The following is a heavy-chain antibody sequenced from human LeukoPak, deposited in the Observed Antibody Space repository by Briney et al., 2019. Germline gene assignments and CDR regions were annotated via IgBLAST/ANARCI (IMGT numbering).Heavy chain of an antibody. CDR1: RYPFTSYA. Sequence: GASVKVSCKASRYPFTSYAMHWVRQAPGQRLEWMGWIHVGNGSTEYSQKFQGRVTITRDTPATTTYMELSSLRSEDTAVYYCARVDGSGPNAPNDCWGQGSLVTVSS. V-gene: IGHV1-3*01. D-gene: IGHD3-10*01. CDR3: ARVDGSGPNAPNDC. CDR2: IHVGNGST. J-gene: IGHJ4*02.